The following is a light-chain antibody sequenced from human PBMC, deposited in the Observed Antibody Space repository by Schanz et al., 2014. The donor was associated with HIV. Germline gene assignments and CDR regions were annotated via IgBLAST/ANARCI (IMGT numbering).Light chain of an antibody. CDR2: DVS. Sequence: QSVLTQPASVSGSPGQSISISCTGTSSDVGRYNYVSWYQQHPDKAPKLMIYDVSDRPSGVSNRFSGSKSGNTASLTISGLQADDEADYYCSSYTSSSTWVFGGGTKLTVL. V-gene: IGLV2-14*03. J-gene: IGLJ3*02. CDR3: SSYTSSSTWV. CDR1: SSDVGRYNY.